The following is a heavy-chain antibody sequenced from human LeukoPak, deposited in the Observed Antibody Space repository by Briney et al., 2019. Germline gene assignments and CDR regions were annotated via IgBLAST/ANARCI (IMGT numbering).Heavy chain of an antibody. CDR1: GVSISSYY. J-gene: IGHJ6*03. CDR2: IYTSGST. D-gene: IGHD3-3*01. CDR3: ARSPLLGSLEWLLGDYYYMDV. Sequence: SETLSLTCTVSGVSISSYYWSWIRQPAGKGLEWIGRIYTSGSTNYNPSLKSRVTMSVDTSKNQFSLKLSSVTAADTAVYYCARSPLLGSLEWLLGDYYYMDVWGKGTTVTVSS. V-gene: IGHV4-4*07.